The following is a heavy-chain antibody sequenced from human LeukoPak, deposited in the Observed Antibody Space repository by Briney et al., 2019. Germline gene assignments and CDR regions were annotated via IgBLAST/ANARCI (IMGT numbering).Heavy chain of an antibody. CDR2: INIDGNTS. CDR3: ARASALATPPFAY. V-gene: IGHV3-74*01. D-gene: IGHD5-12*01. CDR1: GFTFSSYW. Sequence: GGSLRLSRAASGFTFSSYWMHWVRQARRKGLVWVSRINIDGNTSNYADSVKGRFTISRDNAKNAVYLQMNSLRVEDTAVYYCARASALATPPFAYWGQGTLVTVSS. J-gene: IGHJ4*02.